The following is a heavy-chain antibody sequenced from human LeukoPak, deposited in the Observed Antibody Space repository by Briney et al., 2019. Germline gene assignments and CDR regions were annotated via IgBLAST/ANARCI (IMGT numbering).Heavy chain of an antibody. CDR2: ISSNGDNT. Sequence: GGSLRLSCSVSGFTFSTYVMHWVRQAPGEGLEYVSAISSNGDNTHYADSVKGRFTISRDNSKNTLYLQISSLRADDTGVYYCVRGTGYWGKGTLVTVSS. V-gene: IGHV3-64D*06. J-gene: IGHJ4*02. CDR1: GFTFSTYV. CDR3: VRGTGY.